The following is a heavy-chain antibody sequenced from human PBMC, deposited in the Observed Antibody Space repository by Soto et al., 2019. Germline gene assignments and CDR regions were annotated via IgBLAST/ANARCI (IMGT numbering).Heavy chain of an antibody. CDR2: IFFTGSA. V-gene: IGHV4-61*01. Sequence: NPSETLSLTCTVPGGSVSTGSYDWGWIRQPPGKGLEWIGKIFFTGSAHYNPSLRNRVTMSVDTSKDQFSLTLTSVTAADTAVYYCARDGHGMDVWGQGTTVTVSS. CDR3: ARDGHGMDV. J-gene: IGHJ6*02. CDR1: GGSVSTGSYD.